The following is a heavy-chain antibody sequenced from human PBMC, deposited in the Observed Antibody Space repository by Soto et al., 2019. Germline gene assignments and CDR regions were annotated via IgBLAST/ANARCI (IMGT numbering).Heavy chain of an antibody. CDR1: GGTFSSYA. J-gene: IGHJ4*02. CDR3: ARAKGYCSSTSCIYYFDY. CDR2: IIPIFGTA. V-gene: IGHV1-69*01. D-gene: IGHD2-2*01. Sequence: QVQLVQSGAEVKKPGSSVKVSCKASGGTFSSYAISWVRQAPGQGLEWMGGIIPIFGTANYAQKFQGRVTMTADESTSTDYMELSSLRSEDTAVYYCARAKGYCSSTSCIYYFDYWGQGTLVTVSS.